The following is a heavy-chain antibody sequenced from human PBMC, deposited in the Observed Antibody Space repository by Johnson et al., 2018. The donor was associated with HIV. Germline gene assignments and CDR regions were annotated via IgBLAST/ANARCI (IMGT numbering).Heavy chain of an antibody. CDR3: AKSPFTMVRGLAGDAFDI. J-gene: IGHJ3*02. CDR1: GFTFDDYA. CDR2: INWNGGST. D-gene: IGHD3-10*01. V-gene: IGHV3-20*01. Sequence: VQLVESGGGVVRPGGSLRLSCAASGFTFDDYAMSWVRQGPRKGLEWVSGINWNGGSTGYADSVKGRFTISRDNSKNTLYLQMNSLRAEDTAVYHCAKSPFTMVRGLAGDAFDIWGQGTMVTVSS.